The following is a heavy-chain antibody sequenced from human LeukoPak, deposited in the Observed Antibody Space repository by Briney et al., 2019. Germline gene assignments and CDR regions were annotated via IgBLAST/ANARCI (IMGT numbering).Heavy chain of an antibody. CDR1: GFTFNSYS. J-gene: IGHJ3*02. D-gene: IGHD4-17*01. CDR3: ARDRGYGDYSDAFDI. Sequence: GGSLRLSCAASGFTFNSYSMNWVRQAPGKGLEWVSSISSSSTYIYYADSVKGRFTISRDNAKNSLSLQMNSLRAEDTAVYYCARDRGYGDYSDAFDIWGQGTTVTVSS. CDR2: ISSSSTYI. V-gene: IGHV3-21*01.